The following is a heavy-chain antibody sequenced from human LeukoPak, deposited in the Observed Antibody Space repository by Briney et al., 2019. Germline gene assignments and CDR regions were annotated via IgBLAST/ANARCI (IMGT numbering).Heavy chain of an antibody. Sequence: GGSLRLSCAASGFIFNTYAMRWVRQAPGHGLEWVSAISDGEGRTYYADSVKGRFTISRDSSTSTLYLQMNSLRAEDTAVYYCAKAAIVLVGNPGPLAYGGQGTLVTVSS. CDR2: ISDGEGRT. CDR1: GFIFNTYA. CDR3: AKAAIVLVGNPGPLAY. D-gene: IGHD1-26*01. V-gene: IGHV3-23*01. J-gene: IGHJ4*02.